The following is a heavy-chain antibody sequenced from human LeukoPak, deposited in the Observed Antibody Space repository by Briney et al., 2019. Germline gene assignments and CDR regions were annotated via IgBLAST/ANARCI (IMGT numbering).Heavy chain of an antibody. D-gene: IGHD3-9*01. CDR1: GGSISSGGYY. CDR2: IYYSGST. V-gene: IGHV4-31*03. J-gene: IGHJ4*02. Sequence: SQTLSLTCTVSGGSISSGGYYWSWIRQHPGKGLEWIGYIYYSGSTYYNPSLKSRVTISVDTSKNQFSLKLSSVTAADTAVYYCARALRYFDWLYYFDYWAREPWSTSPQ. CDR3: ARALRYFDWLYYFDY.